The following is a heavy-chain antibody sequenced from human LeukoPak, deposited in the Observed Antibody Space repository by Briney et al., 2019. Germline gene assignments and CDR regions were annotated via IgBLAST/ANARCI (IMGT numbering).Heavy chain of an antibody. CDR3: ARMPRGIEVVTPYYFDN. CDR2: VSYSGST. Sequence: PSQTLSLTCSVFGGSLNSGAYYWSWIRQHPRKGLVWIGYVSYSGSTYYSPSLKSRVSISADTSKNQFSLNVRSVTAADTAMYYCARMPRGIEVVTPYYFDNWGQGALVTVSS. J-gene: IGHJ4*02. D-gene: IGHD2-21*02. V-gene: IGHV4-31*03. CDR1: GGSLNSGAYY.